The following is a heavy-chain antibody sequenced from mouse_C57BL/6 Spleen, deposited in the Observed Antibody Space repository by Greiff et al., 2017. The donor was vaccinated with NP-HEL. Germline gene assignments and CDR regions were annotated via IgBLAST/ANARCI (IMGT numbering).Heavy chain of an antibody. CDR2: IWSGGST. Sequence: QVHVKQSGPGLVQPSQSLSITCTVSGFSLTSYGVHWVRQSPGKGLEWLGVIWSGGSTDYNAAFISRLSISKDNSKSQVFFKMNSLQADDTAIYYCARKAVVAPYYAMDYWGQGTSVTVSS. J-gene: IGHJ4*01. V-gene: IGHV2-2*01. CDR3: ARKAVVAPYYAMDY. D-gene: IGHD1-1*01. CDR1: GFSLTSYG.